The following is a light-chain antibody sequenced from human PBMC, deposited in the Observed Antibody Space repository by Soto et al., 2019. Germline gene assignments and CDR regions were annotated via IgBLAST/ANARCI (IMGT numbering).Light chain of an antibody. V-gene: IGKV1-39*01. CDR2: ATD. J-gene: IGKJ1*01. Sequence: DIQMTQSPSSLSASVGDRVTITCRASQTITNYLNWYQQQSGKAPKLLIYATDTLQSGVPSRFSGSGSGTDYTLTISSLQPEDFATYYCQQSYNTPQTLGQGTKVDLK. CDR3: QQSYNTPQT. CDR1: QTITNY.